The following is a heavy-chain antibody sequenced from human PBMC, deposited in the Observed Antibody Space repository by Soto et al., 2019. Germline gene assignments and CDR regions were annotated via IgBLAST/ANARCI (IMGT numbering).Heavy chain of an antibody. J-gene: IGHJ4*02. CDR2: ISAIYGNT. CDR1: GYTFTNYG. D-gene: IGHD1-26*01. Sequence: ASVKVSCKASGYTFTNYGLSWVRQAPGQGLEWMGRISAIYGNTNYAQKFQGRVTITADESASTAYMELSSLRSEDTAVYYCARGGSGSYLDYWGQGTLVTVSS. CDR3: ARGGSGSYLDY. V-gene: IGHV1-18*01.